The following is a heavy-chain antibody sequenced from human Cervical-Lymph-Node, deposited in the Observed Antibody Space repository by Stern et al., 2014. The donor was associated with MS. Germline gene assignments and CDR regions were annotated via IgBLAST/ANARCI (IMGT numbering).Heavy chain of an antibody. CDR3: ATAGPAFWFDP. CDR1: GYVFTAYY. D-gene: IGHD3-3*02. V-gene: IGHV1-2*06. Sequence: VQLEESEAEVKKPWASVRLSCKASGYVFTAYYIHWVRQAPGQGLEWMGRINPNTGATAYEQNFRGRVTMSRDRSISTDYLDLSSLGSDDTATYYCATAGPAFWFDPWGQGTLVTVSS. CDR2: INPNTGAT. J-gene: IGHJ5*02.